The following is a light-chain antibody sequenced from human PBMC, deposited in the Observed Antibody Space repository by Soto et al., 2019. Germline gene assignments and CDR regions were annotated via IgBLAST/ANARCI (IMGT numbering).Light chain of an antibody. J-gene: IGLJ2*01. V-gene: IGLV1-40*01. Sequence: QSVLKQPPSVSGAPGQRVTISCTGSSSNIGAGYDVHWYQQLPGTAPKLLIYGNSNRPSGVPDRFSGSKSGTSASLAITGLQAEDEADYYCQSYDSSLSGCVFGGGTQLTVL. CDR2: GNS. CDR1: SSNIGAGYD. CDR3: QSYDSSLSGCV.